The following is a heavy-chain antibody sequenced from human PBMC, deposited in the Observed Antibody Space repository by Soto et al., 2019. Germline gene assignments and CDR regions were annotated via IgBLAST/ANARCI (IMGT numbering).Heavy chain of an antibody. J-gene: IGHJ4*02. Sequence: GGSLRLSCAASGFTFSSYAMSWVRQAPGKGLEWVSAISGSGGSTYYADSVKGRFTISRDNSKNTLYLQMNSLRAEDTAVYYCAKDRKYCSSTSCYIMGGDYFDYWGQGTLVIVSS. CDR1: GFTFSSYA. CDR2: ISGSGGST. V-gene: IGHV3-23*01. D-gene: IGHD2-2*02. CDR3: AKDRKYCSSTSCYIMGGDYFDY.